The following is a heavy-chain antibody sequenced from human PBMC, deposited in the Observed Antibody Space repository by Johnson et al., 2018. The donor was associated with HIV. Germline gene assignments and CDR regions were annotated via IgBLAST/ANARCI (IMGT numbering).Heavy chain of an antibody. J-gene: IGHJ3*02. Sequence: QVQLVESGGGLVKPGGSLRLSCAASGFTFSDYYMSWIRQAPGKGLEWVSYISSSGSTIYYADSVKGRFTISRDNAKNSLYLQMNSLKTEDTAVYYCTRDRSVRSGQLGASSWFEVTDAFDIWGQGSMVTVSS. CDR1: GFTFSDYY. V-gene: IGHV3-11*01. CDR3: TRDRSVRSGQLGASSWFEVTDAFDI. D-gene: IGHD6-13*01. CDR2: ISSSGSTI.